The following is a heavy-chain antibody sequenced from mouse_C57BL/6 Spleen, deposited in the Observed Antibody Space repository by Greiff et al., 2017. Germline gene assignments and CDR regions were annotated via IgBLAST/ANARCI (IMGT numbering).Heavy chain of an antibody. CDR3: AREEVTTDGAMDY. V-gene: IGHV3-6*01. D-gene: IGHD1-1*01. J-gene: IGHJ4*01. CDR2: ISYDGSN. Sequence: EVKLMESGPGLVKPSQSLSLTCSVTGYSITSGYYWNWIRQFPGNKLEWMGYISYDGSNNYNPSLKNRISITRDTSKNQFFLKLNSVTTEDTATYYCAREEVTTDGAMDYWGQGTSVTVSS. CDR1: GYSITSGYY.